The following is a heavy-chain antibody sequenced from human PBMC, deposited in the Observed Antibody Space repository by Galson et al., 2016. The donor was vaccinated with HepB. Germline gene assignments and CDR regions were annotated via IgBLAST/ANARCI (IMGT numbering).Heavy chain of an antibody. D-gene: IGHD5-18*01. Sequence: ETLSLTCTVYGGSFSGYYWNWIRQPPGKGLEWIGEINHSGTTNYNASLKSRVTISVDTSKNQFSLQLSSVTAADTALYFCAGGGGYSYGYYVYWGQGTPVTVSS. J-gene: IGHJ4*02. CDR1: GGSFSGYY. CDR2: INHSGTT. CDR3: AGGGGYSYGYYVY. V-gene: IGHV4-34*01.